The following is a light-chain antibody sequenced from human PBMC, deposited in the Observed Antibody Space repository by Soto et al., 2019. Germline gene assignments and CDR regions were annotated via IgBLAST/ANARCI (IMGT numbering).Light chain of an antibody. CDR2: DAS. Sequence: EIVLTQSPATLSLSPVERATLSCRASQSVSSYLAWYQQKPGQAPRLLIYDASNRATGIPARFSGSGSGTDFTLTISSLEPEDFAVYYCQQRSNWPLQLTFGRGTKVDIK. V-gene: IGKV3-11*01. CDR3: QQRSNWPLQLT. J-gene: IGKJ4*01. CDR1: QSVSSY.